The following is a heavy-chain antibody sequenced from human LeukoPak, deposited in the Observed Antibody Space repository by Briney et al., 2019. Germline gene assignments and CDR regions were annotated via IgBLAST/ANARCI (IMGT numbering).Heavy chain of an antibody. Sequence: PGGSLRLSCAASGFTFSSYSMNWVRQAPGMGLEWVSSISSSSSYIYYADSVKGRLTISRDNAKNSLYLQMNSLRAEDTAVYYCARDRSATEDYWGQGTLVTVSS. CDR1: GFTFSSYS. CDR2: ISSSSSYI. J-gene: IGHJ4*02. V-gene: IGHV3-21*01. CDR3: ARDRSATEDY.